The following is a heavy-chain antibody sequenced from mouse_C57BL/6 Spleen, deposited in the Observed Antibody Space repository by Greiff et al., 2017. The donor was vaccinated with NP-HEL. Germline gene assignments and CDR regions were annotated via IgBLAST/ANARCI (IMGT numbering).Heavy chain of an antibody. D-gene: IGHD3-2*02. CDR1: GYAFSSYW. Sequence: QVQLQQSGAELVKPGASVKISCKASGYAFSSYWMNWVKQRPGKGLEWIGQIYPGDGDTNYNGKFKGKATLTADKSSSTAYMQLSSLTSEDSAVYFCARSEDSSGPFDYWGQGTTLTVSS. V-gene: IGHV1-80*01. CDR2: IYPGDGDT. CDR3: ARSEDSSGPFDY. J-gene: IGHJ2*01.